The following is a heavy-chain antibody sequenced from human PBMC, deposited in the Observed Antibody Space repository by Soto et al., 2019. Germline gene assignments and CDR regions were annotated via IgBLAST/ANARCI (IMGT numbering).Heavy chain of an antibody. CDR2: IYSGGST. Sequence: EVQLVESGGGLVQPGGSLRLSCADSEFSVGDNYMKWVRHAPGKGLEWVSLIYSGGSTFYADSVKGRFTISRDNSKNTLFLQMNNLRVADTAVNYCARDRGYRWGQGTMVTVSA. J-gene: IGHJ3*01. CDR3: ARDRGYR. CDR1: EFSVGDNY. V-gene: IGHV3-66*01. D-gene: IGHD5-12*01.